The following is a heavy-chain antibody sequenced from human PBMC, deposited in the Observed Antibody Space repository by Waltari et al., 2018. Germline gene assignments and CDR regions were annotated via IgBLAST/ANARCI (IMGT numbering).Heavy chain of an antibody. J-gene: IGHJ4*02. V-gene: IGHV3-74*01. CDR2: INPAGSAT. D-gene: IGHD7-27*01. Sequence: EVQLVESGGGFVQPGGSLRLSCAASGFSFSGFWMHWVSQAPGKGLEWVSRINPAGSATTYADSVGGRFTISRDNAQNTLHLQMNSLRVEDTAMYYCTRDNWGASDYWGQGTLVTVSS. CDR3: TRDNWGASDY. CDR1: GFSFSGFW.